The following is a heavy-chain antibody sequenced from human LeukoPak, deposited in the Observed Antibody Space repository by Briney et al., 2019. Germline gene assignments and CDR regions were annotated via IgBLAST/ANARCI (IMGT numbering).Heavy chain of an antibody. CDR1: GFNFGNYG. CDR3: ARGPNSNWSGLDF. V-gene: IGHV3-74*01. Sequence: PGGSLRLSCTASGFNFGNYGMSWVRQAPGKGLEWVSRISPTGSTTSYADSVKGRFTVSRDNAKNTLYLQVNNLRAEDTAVYYCARGPNSNWSGLDFWGQGTLLTVSS. J-gene: IGHJ4*02. D-gene: IGHD6-6*01. CDR2: ISPTGSTT.